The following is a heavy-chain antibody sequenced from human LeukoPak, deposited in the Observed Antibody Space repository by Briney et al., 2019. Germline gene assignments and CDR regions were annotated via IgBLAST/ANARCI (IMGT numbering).Heavy chain of an antibody. V-gene: IGHV1-69*13. CDR2: IIPIFGTA. J-gene: IGHJ4*02. Sequence: ASVKVSCKASGGTFSSYAISWVRQAPGQGLEWMGGIIPIFGTANYAQKFQGRVTTTADESTSTAYMELSSLRSEDTAVYYCATNDYGDYVLSYWGQGTLVTVSS. CDR3: ATNDYGDYVLSY. CDR1: GGTFSSYA. D-gene: IGHD4-17*01.